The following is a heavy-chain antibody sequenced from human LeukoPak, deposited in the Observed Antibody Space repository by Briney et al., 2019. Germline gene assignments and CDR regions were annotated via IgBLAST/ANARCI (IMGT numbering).Heavy chain of an antibody. J-gene: IGHJ4*02. V-gene: IGHV3-23*01. D-gene: IGHD3-3*01. CDR2: ISGSGGST. CDR1: GFTFSSYM. CDR3: ANGGYDFWSGYYHY. Sequence: PGGSLRLSCAASGFTFSSYMTTWVRQAPGKGLEWVSAISGSGGSTYYADSVKGRFTISRDNSKNTLYLQMNSLRAEDTAVYYCANGGYDFWSGYYHYWGQGTLVTVSS.